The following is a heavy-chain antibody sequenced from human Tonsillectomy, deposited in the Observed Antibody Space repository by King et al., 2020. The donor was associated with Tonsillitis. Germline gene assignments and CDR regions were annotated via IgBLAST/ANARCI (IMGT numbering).Heavy chain of an antibody. D-gene: IGHD3-22*01. V-gene: IGHV3-33*08. Sequence: VQLVESGGGVVQPGRSLRLSCAASGFTFSSYGMHWVRQAPGKGLEWVAVIWSDGSNKYYVDSVKGRFTISRDNSKNTLYLQMNSLRAEDTAVYYCARGVPEGTMRGVGPPVDDWGQGNRVTGAS. CDR2: IWSDGSNK. CDR3: ARGVPEGTMRGVGPPVDD. CDR1: GFTFSSYG. J-gene: IGHJ4*02.